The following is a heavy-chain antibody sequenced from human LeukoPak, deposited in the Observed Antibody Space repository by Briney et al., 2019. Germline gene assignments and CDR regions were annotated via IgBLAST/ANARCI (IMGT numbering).Heavy chain of an antibody. Sequence: GGSLRLSWAASGFTFSSYGMHWVRQAPGKGLEWVAFIRYDGSNKYYADSVKGRFTISRDNSKNTLYLQMNSLRAEDTAVYYCAKSGDYDSQFDPWGQGTLVTVSS. CDR2: IRYDGSNK. CDR1: GFTFSSYG. CDR3: AKSGDYDSQFDP. J-gene: IGHJ5*02. D-gene: IGHD3-3*01. V-gene: IGHV3-30*02.